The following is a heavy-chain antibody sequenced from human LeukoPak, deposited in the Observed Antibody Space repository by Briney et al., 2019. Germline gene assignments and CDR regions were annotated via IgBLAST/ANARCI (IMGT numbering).Heavy chain of an antibody. D-gene: IGHD5-24*01. Sequence: GGSLRLSCAASGFTFSDYYMSWIRQAPGKGLEWVSYISSSGSTIYYADSLKGRFTISRDNSKNTLYLQMNSLRAEDTAVYYCGRVGDGYNDNYWGQGTLVTVSS. CDR2: ISSSGSTI. J-gene: IGHJ4*02. CDR1: GFTFSDYY. V-gene: IGHV3-11*04. CDR3: GRVGDGYNDNY.